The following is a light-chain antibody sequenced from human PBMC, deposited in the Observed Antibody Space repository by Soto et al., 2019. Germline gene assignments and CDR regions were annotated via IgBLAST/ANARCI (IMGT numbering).Light chain of an antibody. CDR3: QQYGTSPRT. CDR2: GAS. CDR1: QSVSSNF. J-gene: IGKJ1*01. V-gene: IGKV3-20*01. Sequence: EIVLTQSPGTLSFSPRERATLSCRASQSVSSNFLAWYQQKPGQAPRLLIYGASTRATGIPDRFSGTGSGSDFTLTISRLEPEDFAMYYCQQYGTSPRTFGQGTKVDIK.